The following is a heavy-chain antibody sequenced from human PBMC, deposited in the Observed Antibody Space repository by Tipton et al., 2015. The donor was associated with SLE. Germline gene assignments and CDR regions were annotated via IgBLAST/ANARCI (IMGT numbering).Heavy chain of an antibody. CDR1: GFIFDNYA. CDR2: IHNNGYT. CDR3: AKDIAAGLRGFDY. Sequence: SLRLSCAASGFIFDNYAMSWVRQAPGKGLEWVPFIHNNGYTSYADSVKGRFTISRDNSKNTLYLEMDSLRIEDAAIYYCAKDIAAGLRGFDYWGQGTLATVSS. J-gene: IGHJ4*02. V-gene: IGHV3-23*03. D-gene: IGHD6-25*01.